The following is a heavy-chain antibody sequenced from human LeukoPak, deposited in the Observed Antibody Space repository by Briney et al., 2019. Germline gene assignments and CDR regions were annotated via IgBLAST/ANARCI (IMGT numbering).Heavy chain of an antibody. V-gene: IGHV5-51*01. Sequence: GESLKISCKGSGYRFTKSWIGWVRQMPGKGLEWLGIIYPGDSDTRYSPSFQGQVTISADKSISTAYLQWSSLKASDTAMYYCARGFSPQKTYYDFWSGYYLNWFDPWGQGTLVTVSS. D-gene: IGHD3-3*01. CDR3: ARGFSPQKTYYDFWSGYYLNWFDP. CDR1: GYRFTKSW. J-gene: IGHJ5*02. CDR2: IYPGDSDT.